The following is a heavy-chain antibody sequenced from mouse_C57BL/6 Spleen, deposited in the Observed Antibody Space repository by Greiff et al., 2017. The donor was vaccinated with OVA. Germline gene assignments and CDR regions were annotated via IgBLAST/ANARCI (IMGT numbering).Heavy chain of an antibody. CDR2: IDPEDGDT. CDR3: ARIETEGYFDY. CDR1: GFNIKDYY. J-gene: IGHJ2*01. V-gene: IGHV14-1*01. Sequence: VQLQQSGAELVRPGASVKLSCTASGFNIKDYYMHWVKQRPEQGLEWIGRIDPEDGDTEYAPKFKDKATLTVDKSSRTAYMQLSSLTSEDSAVYYCARIETEGYFDYWGQGTTLTVSS.